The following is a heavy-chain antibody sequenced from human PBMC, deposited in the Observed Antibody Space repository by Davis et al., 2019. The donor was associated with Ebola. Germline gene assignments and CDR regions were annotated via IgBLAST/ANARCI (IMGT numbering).Heavy chain of an antibody. CDR1: GFTFSSYS. V-gene: IGHV3-21*01. CDR3: AREVAVNYFDY. J-gene: IGHJ4*02. D-gene: IGHD6-19*01. CDR2: ISSSSSYI. Sequence: GESLKISCAASGFTFSSYSMNWVRQAPGKGLEWVSSISSSSSYIHYADSVKGRFTISRDNAKNSLYLQMNSLRAEDTAVYYCAREVAVNYFDYWGQGTLVTVSS.